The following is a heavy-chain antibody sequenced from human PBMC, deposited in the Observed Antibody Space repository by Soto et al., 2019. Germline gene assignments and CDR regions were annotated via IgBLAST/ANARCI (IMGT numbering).Heavy chain of an antibody. D-gene: IGHD3-9*01. J-gene: IGHJ5*02. V-gene: IGHV1-3*01. CDR2: INAGNSNT. CDR3: ARDSHDILTGILQGNCFDP. Sequence: APVKVSCKASGYTFTSYAMHWVRQAPGQRLEWMGWINAGNSNTKYSQKFQGRVTITRDTSASTAYMELSSLRSEDTAVYYCARDSHDILTGILQGNCFDPWGQGTLVPVSS. CDR1: GYTFTSYA.